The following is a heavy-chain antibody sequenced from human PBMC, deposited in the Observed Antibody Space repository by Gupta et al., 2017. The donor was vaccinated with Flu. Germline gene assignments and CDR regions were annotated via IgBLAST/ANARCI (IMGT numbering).Heavy chain of an antibody. Sequence: EVQLVESGGGLVQPGGSLKLSCAASGFTFTGSTINWVRQPSGKGLEWIARIRPKRNNYATVYAGSVEGRFSISRDDSRNTAYLQMDSLKTEDTAVYYCTTRLIEMTFLGGRFDYWGQGALVTVSS. CDR2: IRPKRNNYAT. CDR1: GFTFTGST. CDR3: TTRLIEMTFLGGRFDY. V-gene: IGHV3-73*02. D-gene: IGHD3-16*01. J-gene: IGHJ4*02.